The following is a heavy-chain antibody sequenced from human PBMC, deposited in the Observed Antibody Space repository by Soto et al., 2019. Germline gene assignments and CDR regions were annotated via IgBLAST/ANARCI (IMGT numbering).Heavy chain of an antibody. CDR3: ARGRYGDY. J-gene: IGHJ4*02. V-gene: IGHV1-18*01. CDR2: ISAHNGNT. CDR1: GYTFTSYG. D-gene: IGHD1-1*01. Sequence: QVHLVQSGAEVKKPGASVKVSCKCSGYTFTSYGITWVRQAPGQGLEWMGWISAHNGNTDYAQKLQGRVTVTRDTSTSTAYMEMRSLRSDDTAVYYCARGRYGDYWGQGALVTVSS.